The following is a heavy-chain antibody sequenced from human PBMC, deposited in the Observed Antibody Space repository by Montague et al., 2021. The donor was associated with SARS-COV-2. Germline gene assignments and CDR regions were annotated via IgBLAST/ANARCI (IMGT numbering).Heavy chain of an antibody. D-gene: IGHD3-22*01. Sequence: SETLSLTCTVSGGSISSSSYYWGWIRQPPGKELEWIGSIYYSGSTCYNPSLKSRVTISVDTSKNQFSLKLSSVTAADTAVYYCARQSPVTMIVVVISGRFDYWGQGTLVTVSS. CDR2: IYYSGST. J-gene: IGHJ4*02. CDR1: GGSISSSSYY. V-gene: IGHV4-39*01. CDR3: ARQSPVTMIVVVISGRFDY.